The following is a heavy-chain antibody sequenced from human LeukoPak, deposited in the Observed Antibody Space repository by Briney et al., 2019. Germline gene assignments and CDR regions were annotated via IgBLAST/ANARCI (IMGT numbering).Heavy chain of an antibody. Sequence: PSETLSLTXTVSGGSISSGSYYWSWIRQPAGKGLEWIGRIYTSGSTNYNPSPKSRVTISVDTSKNQFSLKLSSVTAADTAVSYCARAQQLTYFDYWGQGTLVTVSS. J-gene: IGHJ4*02. V-gene: IGHV4-61*02. CDR2: IYTSGST. D-gene: IGHD6-13*01. CDR1: GGSISSGSYY. CDR3: ARAQQLTYFDY.